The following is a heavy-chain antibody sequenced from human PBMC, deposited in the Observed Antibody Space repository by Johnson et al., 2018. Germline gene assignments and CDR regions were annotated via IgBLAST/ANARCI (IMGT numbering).Heavy chain of an antibody. D-gene: IGHD1-26*01. CDR3: ARDTSSDYYYYYYMDV. V-gene: IGHV3-30-3*01. CDR2: ISYDGSNK. Sequence: QVQLVQSGGGVVQPGRSLRLSCAASGFTFSSYAMHWVRQAQGKGLEWVAVISYDGSNKYYADSVKGRFTISRDNSKNTLYLQMNSLRAEDTAVYYCARDTSSDYYYYYYMDVWGKGTTVTVSS. CDR1: GFTFSSYA. J-gene: IGHJ6*03.